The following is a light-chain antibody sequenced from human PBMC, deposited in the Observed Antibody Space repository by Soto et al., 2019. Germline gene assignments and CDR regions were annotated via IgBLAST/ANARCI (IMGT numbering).Light chain of an antibody. V-gene: IGKV1-39*01. Sequence: DIQMTQSPSSLSASVGDRVTITCRASQTISIFLNWYQQKPGKAPKLLILGASTLQGGVPSRFSGSGSGTDFTLTISRLQPEDFATYYCQRSYGSPPWTFGQGTKVEIK. J-gene: IGKJ1*01. CDR3: QRSYGSPPWT. CDR1: QTISIF. CDR2: GAS.